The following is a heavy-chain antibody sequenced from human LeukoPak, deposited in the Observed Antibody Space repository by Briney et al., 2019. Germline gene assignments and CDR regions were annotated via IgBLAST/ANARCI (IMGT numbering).Heavy chain of an antibody. D-gene: IGHD4-4*01. CDR1: GYTFTGNY. Sequence: ASVRVSCKASGYTFTGNYMHWVRQAPGQGLEWTGWIYPNSGGTKYALKFQGRVTMTRDTSISTAYLDLSSLTSDDTAVYFCVAVTYSNYDDFDYWGQGTLVTVSS. J-gene: IGHJ4*02. V-gene: IGHV1-2*02. CDR3: VAVTYSNYDDFDY. CDR2: IYPNSGGT.